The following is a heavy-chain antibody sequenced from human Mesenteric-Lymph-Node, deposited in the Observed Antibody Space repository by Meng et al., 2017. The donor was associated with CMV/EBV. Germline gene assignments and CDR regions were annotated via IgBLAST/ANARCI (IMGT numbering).Heavy chain of an antibody. Sequence: GLYYCSWIRAPPGKGLELIGYIYHIGTTYYNPSLRSRVTISVDTSKNQFSLKLTSVTAADTAVYYCAREWAYSYDTSGYLKAPWFDPWGQGTLVTVSS. CDR3: AREWAYSYDTSGYLKAPWFDP. CDR2: IYHIGTT. J-gene: IGHJ5*02. CDR1: GLYY. V-gene: IGHV4-31*02. D-gene: IGHD3-22*01.